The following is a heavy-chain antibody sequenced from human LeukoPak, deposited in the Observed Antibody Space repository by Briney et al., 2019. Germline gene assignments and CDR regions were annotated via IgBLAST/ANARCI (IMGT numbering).Heavy chain of an antibody. Sequence: GASVKVSCKVSGYTLTELSMHWVRQAPGKGLEWMGGFDPEDGETIYAQKFQGRVTMTEDTSTDTAYMELSSLRSEDTAVYYCATVGYQLLYVSYYFDYWGQGTLVTVSS. D-gene: IGHD2-2*02. CDR3: ATVGYQLLYVSYYFDY. J-gene: IGHJ4*02. CDR1: GYTLTELS. CDR2: FDPEDGET. V-gene: IGHV1-24*01.